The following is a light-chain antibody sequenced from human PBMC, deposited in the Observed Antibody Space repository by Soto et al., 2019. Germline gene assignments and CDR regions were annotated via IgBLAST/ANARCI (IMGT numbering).Light chain of an antibody. CDR1: NIGSES. CDR2: DDS. Sequence: ALTQPPSVSVAPGQAARITCGGNNIGSESVHWYQQKPGQAPVLVVYDDSDRPSGIPERFSGSNSGNTATLTISRVEDGDEADYYCQVCDSSSDHLHVVFGGGTKLTVL. V-gene: IGLV3-21*02. CDR3: QVCDSSSDHLHVV. J-gene: IGLJ2*01.